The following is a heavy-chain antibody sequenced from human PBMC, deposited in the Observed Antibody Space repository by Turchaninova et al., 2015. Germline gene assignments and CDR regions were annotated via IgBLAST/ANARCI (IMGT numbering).Heavy chain of an antibody. CDR1: GGSISSGGYS. Sequence: QLQLQESGSGLVKPSQTLSLTCAVSGGSISSGGYSWSWIRKPPRKGLEWLGYMYQGGGTYYHPSLQSRVPISGDRSKNQFALEVSSVTAADTAIYYCARKTTDDDSFDIWGQGTLVTVSS. V-gene: IGHV4-30-2*01. CDR3: ARKTTDDDSFDI. J-gene: IGHJ3*02. CDR2: MYQGGGT. D-gene: IGHD4-17*01.